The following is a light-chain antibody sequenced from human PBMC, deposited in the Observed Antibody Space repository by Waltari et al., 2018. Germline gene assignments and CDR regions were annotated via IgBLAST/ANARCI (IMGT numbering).Light chain of an antibody. Sequence: ALTKSPLSLPVTPGAPASLFCRSSQSLLHSDGRNFLDWYVQKPGQSPQLLIYLGSNRASGVPDRFSGGGSGTDFTLTISRVEAEDVGVYYCMQTQEIPLTFGGGTKVEIK. CDR3: MQTQEIPLT. CDR1: QSLLHSDGRNF. V-gene: IGKV2-28*01. J-gene: IGKJ4*01. CDR2: LGS.